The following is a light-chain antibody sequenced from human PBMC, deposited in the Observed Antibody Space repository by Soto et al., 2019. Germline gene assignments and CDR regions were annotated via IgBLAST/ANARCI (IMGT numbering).Light chain of an antibody. V-gene: IGKV3-15*01. CDR3: QQYKNWPWT. J-gene: IGKJ1*01. CDR1: QSVSSS. CDR2: GAS. Sequence: EIVMTQSPATLSVSPGERATLAFRTSQSVSSSLAWYQQKPGQAPSLLIYGASTRATGITARFSGSGYGTEFTLTIRSLKSEDCAVYYCQQYKNWPWTFGQGTKVDI.